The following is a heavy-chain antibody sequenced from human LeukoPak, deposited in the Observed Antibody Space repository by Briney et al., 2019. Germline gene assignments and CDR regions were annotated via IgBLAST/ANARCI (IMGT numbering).Heavy chain of an antibody. J-gene: IGHJ4*02. D-gene: IGHD6-6*01. CDR1: GFTFSNYW. Sequence: PGGSLRLSCSASGFTFSNYWMSWVRQAPGRGLEWVANIKQDGSVKYYVDSVKGRFTISRDNSKNSVYLQMNSLRAEDTAVYYCARIRYSSSSFDYWGQGTLVTVSS. CDR2: IKQDGSVK. CDR3: ARIRYSSSSFDY. V-gene: IGHV3-7*01.